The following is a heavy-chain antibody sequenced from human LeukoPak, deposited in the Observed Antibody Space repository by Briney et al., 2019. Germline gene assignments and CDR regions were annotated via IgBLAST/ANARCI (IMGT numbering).Heavy chain of an antibody. CDR1: GGSISSYY. V-gene: IGHV4-59*01. D-gene: IGHD6-19*01. Sequence: PSETLSLTCTVSGGSISSYYWSWIRQPPGKGLEWIGYIYYSGSTNYNPSLKSRVTISVDTSKNQFSLKLSSVTAADTAVYHCAIGWGFIAVTQGAFDIWGQGTMVTVPS. CDR3: AIGWGFIAVTQGAFDI. J-gene: IGHJ3*02. CDR2: IYYSGST.